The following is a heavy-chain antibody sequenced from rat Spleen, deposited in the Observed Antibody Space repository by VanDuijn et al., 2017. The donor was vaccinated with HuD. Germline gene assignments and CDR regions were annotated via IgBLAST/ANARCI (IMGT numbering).Heavy chain of an antibody. CDR2: ISTGGGNT. J-gene: IGHJ2*01. Sequence: EVQLVESGGGLVQPGRSMKLSCVASGFTFSDYYMAWVRQAPTMGLEWVASISTGGGNTYYRDSVKGGFTNSRVNAKSTIDLQMDSLRSEDTATYYCTSLIWGSFAYWGQGVMVTVSS. CDR3: TSLIWGSFAY. D-gene: IGHD4-6*01. CDR1: GFTFSDYY. V-gene: IGHV5-25*01.